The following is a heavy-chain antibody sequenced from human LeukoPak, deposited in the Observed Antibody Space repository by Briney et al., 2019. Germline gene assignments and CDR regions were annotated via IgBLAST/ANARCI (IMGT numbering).Heavy chain of an antibody. V-gene: IGHV3-66*01. CDR1: GFTVSSNY. CDR2: IYGGGST. Sequence: GGSLRLSCAASGFTVSSNYMSWVRQAPGKGLEWVSVIYGGGSTNYADSVKGRFTISRDNSKNTLYLQTNSLRAEDTAVYYCARDYYDSSGYPYYWGQGTLVTVSS. CDR3: ARDYYDSSGYPYY. D-gene: IGHD3-22*01. J-gene: IGHJ4*02.